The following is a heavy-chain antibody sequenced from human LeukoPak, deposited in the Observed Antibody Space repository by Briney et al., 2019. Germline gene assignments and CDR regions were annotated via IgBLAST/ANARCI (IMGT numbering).Heavy chain of an antibody. Sequence: GGSLRLSCTASGFTMNSYSMNWVRQAPGKGLEWVSYIGVGGSSIYYADSVKGRFSISRDNAKNSLYLQMNSLRVEDTAVYYCATATSLDYGDYFFHHWGQGTLVTVSS. CDR1: GFTMNSYS. J-gene: IGHJ1*01. D-gene: IGHD4-17*01. CDR3: ATATSLDYGDYFFHH. CDR2: IGVGGSSI. V-gene: IGHV3-48*04.